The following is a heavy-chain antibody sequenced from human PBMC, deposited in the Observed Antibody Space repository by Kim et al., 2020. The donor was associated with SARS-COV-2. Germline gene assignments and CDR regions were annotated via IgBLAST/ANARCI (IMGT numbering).Heavy chain of an antibody. V-gene: IGHV1-58*01. Sequence: GNTNYAQKFQERVTITRDMSTSTAYMELSSLRSEDTAVYYCAADAAKGGYWGQGTLVTVSA. CDR3: AADAAKGGY. D-gene: IGHD3-16*01. J-gene: IGHJ4*02. CDR2: GNT.